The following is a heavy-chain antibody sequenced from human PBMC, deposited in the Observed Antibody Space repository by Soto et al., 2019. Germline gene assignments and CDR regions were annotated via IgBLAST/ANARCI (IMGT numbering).Heavy chain of an antibody. D-gene: IGHD2-21*02. CDR3: ARTICGGDCSVYYYYGMDV. Sequence: QVQLVQSGAAVKKPGSSVKVSCKASGGTFSSYTISWVRQAPGQGLEWMGRIIPILGIANYAQKFQGRVTITADKSTSTAYMELSSLRSEDTAVYYCARTICGGDCSVYYYYGMDVWGQGTTVTVSS. CDR1: GGTFSSYT. V-gene: IGHV1-69*02. J-gene: IGHJ6*02. CDR2: IIPILGIA.